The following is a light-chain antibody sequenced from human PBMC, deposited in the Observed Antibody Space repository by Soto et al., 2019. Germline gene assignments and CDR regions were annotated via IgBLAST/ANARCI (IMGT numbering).Light chain of an antibody. J-gene: IGKJ1*01. CDR3: QQYYNPPRT. Sequence: DIVMTQSPDSLAVSLGERATINCKSSQSVLYSSNNKNYLAWYQQKPGQPPKLLIYWASTRESGVPDRFSGSGSGTDFTLTISSLKAEDVEVYYCQQYYNPPRTFGQGTKVDIK. V-gene: IGKV4-1*01. CDR2: WAS. CDR1: QSVLYSSNNKNY.